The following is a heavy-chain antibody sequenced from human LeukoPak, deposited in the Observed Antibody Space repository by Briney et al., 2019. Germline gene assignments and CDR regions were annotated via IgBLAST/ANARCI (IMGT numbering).Heavy chain of an antibody. CDR2: ISGSGGST. V-gene: IGHV3-23*01. D-gene: IGHD6-13*01. J-gene: IGHJ4*02. CDR3: AKASFSIAAAGSAAYFDY. Sequence: PGGSLRLSCAASGFTFSSYAMSWVRQAPGKGLEWVSAISGSGGSTYYADSVKGRFTISRDNSKITLYLQMNSLRAEDTAVYYCAKASFSIAAAGSAAYFDYWGQGTLVTSPQ. CDR1: GFTFSSYA.